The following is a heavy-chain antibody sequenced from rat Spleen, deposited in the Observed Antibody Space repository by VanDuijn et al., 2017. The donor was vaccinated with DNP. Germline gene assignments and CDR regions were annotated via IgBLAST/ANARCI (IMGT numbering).Heavy chain of an antibody. D-gene: IGHD1-4*01. CDR3: ARQPSGMDY. CDR2: ISYSGST. J-gene: IGHJ2*01. V-gene: IGHV3-1*01. Sequence: EVQLQESGPGLVKPSQSLSLTCSVTGYSITSNYWGWIRKFPGDKMEWIGHISYSGSTTYNPSLESRIPITRDKSKNQFFLHLNSVTTADTATYYCARQPSGMDYWGQGVMVIVSS. CDR1: GYSITSNY.